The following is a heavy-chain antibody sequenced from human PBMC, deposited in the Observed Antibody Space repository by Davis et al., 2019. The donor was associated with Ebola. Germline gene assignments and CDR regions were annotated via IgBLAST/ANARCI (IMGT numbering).Heavy chain of an antibody. CDR1: GYSFTSYW. Sequence: GESLKISCKGSGYSFTSYWIGWVRQMPGKGLEWMGIIYAGDSATRYSPSVQGQVTISADKSISTAYLQWSSLKASDTAMYYCARLLVFGVVIMGSGGFDPWGQGTLVTVSS. V-gene: IGHV5-51*01. J-gene: IGHJ5*02. CDR3: ARLLVFGVVIMGSGGFDP. CDR2: IYAGDSAT. D-gene: IGHD3-3*01.